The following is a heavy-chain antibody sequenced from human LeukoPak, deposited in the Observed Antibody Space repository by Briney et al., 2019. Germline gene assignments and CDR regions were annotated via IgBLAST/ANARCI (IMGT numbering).Heavy chain of an antibody. Sequence: GASLRLSCAASGFTFISYAIHCVRQPPGNWLGWVAVISYDGSNKYYASSVKGRFTISRDNSKNPLYLQMNSVRAEDTAVYYCAREGDIVATISYYFDYWGQGTLVTVSS. D-gene: IGHD5-12*01. V-gene: IGHV3-30*01. CDR3: AREGDIVATISYYFDY. J-gene: IGHJ4*02. CDR1: GFTFISYA. CDR2: ISYDGSNK.